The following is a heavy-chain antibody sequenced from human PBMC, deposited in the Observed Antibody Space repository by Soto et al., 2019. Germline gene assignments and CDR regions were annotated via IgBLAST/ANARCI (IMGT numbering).Heavy chain of an antibody. Sequence: GASVKVSCKTSGYTFSSMGTTWLRQSPGQGLEWMGWISPHKDDTYYAQRLQGRVTMTTDTSTNTAYMELRSLRSDDTAVYFCARDLDGSGSYFTNYWGPGTLVTVSS. CDR2: ISPHKDDT. CDR3: ARDLDGSGSYFTNY. J-gene: IGHJ4*02. CDR1: GYTFSSMG. V-gene: IGHV1-18*01. D-gene: IGHD3-10*01.